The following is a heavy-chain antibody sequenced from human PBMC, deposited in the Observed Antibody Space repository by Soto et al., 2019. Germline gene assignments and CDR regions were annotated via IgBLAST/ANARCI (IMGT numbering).Heavy chain of an antibody. V-gene: IGHV4-39*01. Sequence: SETLSLTCTVSGGSISSRSYYWGWIRQPPGKGLEWIGSIYYSGSTYYNPSLKSRVTISVDTSKNQFSLKLSSVTAADTAVYYCARARGVFDYWGQGTLVTVSS. CDR2: IYYSGST. CDR3: ARARGVFDY. CDR1: GGSISSRSYY. D-gene: IGHD3-10*01. J-gene: IGHJ4*02.